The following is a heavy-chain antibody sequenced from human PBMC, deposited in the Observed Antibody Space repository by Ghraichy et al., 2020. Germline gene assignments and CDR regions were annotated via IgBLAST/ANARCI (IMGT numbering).Heavy chain of an antibody. CDR1: GFTLSSYG. CDR2: IISSIGYL. J-gene: IGHJ3*02. CDR3: ARDLQSNAFDI. Sequence: GGSLRLSCAASGFTLSSYGINWFRQAPGKGLEGVSSIISSIGYLYYADSVKGRFTISRDNAKNSLYLQMNSLRAEDTAVYYCARDLQSNAFDIWGQGTMVTVSS. V-gene: IGHV3-21*01.